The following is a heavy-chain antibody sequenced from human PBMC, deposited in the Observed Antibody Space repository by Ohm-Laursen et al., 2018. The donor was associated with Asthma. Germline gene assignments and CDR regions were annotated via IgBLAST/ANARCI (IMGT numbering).Heavy chain of an antibody. CDR2: ISSNSIHT. V-gene: IGHV3-11*06. J-gene: IGHJ3*02. CDR1: GFKFSDYY. CDR3: ARDQIVVVVAAGENDAFDI. Sequence: SLRLSCAASGFKFSDYYMSWIRQAPGEGLEYVSHISSNSIHTEYADSVKGRFTISRDDSKNTLYLQMNSLRAEDTAVYYCARDQIVVVVAAGENDAFDIWGQGTMVTVSS. D-gene: IGHD2-15*01.